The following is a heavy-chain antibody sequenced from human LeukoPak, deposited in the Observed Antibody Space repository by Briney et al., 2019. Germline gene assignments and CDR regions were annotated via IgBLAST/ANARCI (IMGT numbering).Heavy chain of an antibody. V-gene: IGHV1-2*02. CDR1: GYTFTSYD. Sequence: ASVKVSCKASGYTFTSYDINWVRQATGQGLEWMGWINPNSGGTNYAQKFQGRVTMTRDTSISTAYMELRSLRSDDTAVYYCARVSTLYSSSILDYWGQGTLVTVSS. CDR2: INPNSGGT. D-gene: IGHD6-6*01. CDR3: ARVSTLYSSSILDY. J-gene: IGHJ4*02.